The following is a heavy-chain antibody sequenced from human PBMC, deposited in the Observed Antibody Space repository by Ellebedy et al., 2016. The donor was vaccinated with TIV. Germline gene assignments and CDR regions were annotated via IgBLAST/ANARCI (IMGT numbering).Heavy chain of an antibody. D-gene: IGHD5-12*01. J-gene: IGHJ4*02. Sequence: MPSETLSLTCTVSGGSISNSDYYWNWIRQPPGKGLEWIGSLNYGGEIYFDPSLKSRVTMSLDTSKNQFSLKVNSVTAADTAIYYCASHRGFYSGWSFDYWGQGTLITVSS. CDR2: LNYGGEI. V-gene: IGHV4-39*07. CDR1: GGSISNSDYY. CDR3: ASHRGFYSGWSFDY.